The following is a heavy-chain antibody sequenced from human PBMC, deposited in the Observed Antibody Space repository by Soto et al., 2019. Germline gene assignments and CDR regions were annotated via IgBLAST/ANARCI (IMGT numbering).Heavy chain of an antibody. V-gene: IGHV1-3*01. D-gene: IGHD3-10*01. CDR1: GYTFTNYA. J-gene: IGHJ6*02. CDR3: ARGPLLWGDV. CDR2: INAGNGNT. Sequence: ASVKVSCKTSGYTFTNYAMHWVRQAPGQRLEWMGWINAGNGNTKYSQKFQGRVTITRDTSASTAYMELNSLRSEDTAVYYCARGPLLWGDVWGQGTTVTVSS.